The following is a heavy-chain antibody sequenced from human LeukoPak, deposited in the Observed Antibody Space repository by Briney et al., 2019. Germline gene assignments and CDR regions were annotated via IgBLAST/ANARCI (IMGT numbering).Heavy chain of an antibody. V-gene: IGHV3-21*01. J-gene: IGHJ4*02. CDR3: ARDVQIDC. CDR1: GFTFSSYT. Sequence: PGGSLRLSCAAPGFTFSSYTMNWVRQAPGKGLEWVSSIRSSGSYIFYADSVKGRFTISRDNAENSLYLQMNSLRAEDTAVYYCARDVQIDCWGQGTLVTVSS. CDR2: IRSSGSYI.